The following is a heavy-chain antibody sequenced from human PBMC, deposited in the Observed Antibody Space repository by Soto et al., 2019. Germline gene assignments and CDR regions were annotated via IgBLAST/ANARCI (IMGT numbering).Heavy chain of an antibody. CDR1: VGTFSSYA. J-gene: IGHJ4*02. CDR3: ARGSDRSGYYSNPYFDY. Sequence: QVQLVQSGAEVKKPGSSVKVSCKASVGTFSSYAISWVRQAPGQGLEWMGGIIPIFGTANYAQKFQGRVTITSDESTRTAYMELSSLRSEDTAVYYCARGSDRSGYYSNPYFDYWGQGTLVTVSS. D-gene: IGHD3-22*01. CDR2: IIPIFGTA. V-gene: IGHV1-69*05.